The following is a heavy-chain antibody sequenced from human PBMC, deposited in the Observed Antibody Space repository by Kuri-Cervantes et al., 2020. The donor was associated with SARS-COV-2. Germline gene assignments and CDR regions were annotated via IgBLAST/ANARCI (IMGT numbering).Heavy chain of an antibody. J-gene: IGHJ4*02. CDR2: IYHSGST. V-gene: IGHV4-30-2*01. CDR3: ARVMSTSSMAARPRPYYFDY. Sequence: LRLSCTVSGGSISSGGYYWSWIRQPPGKGLEWIGYIYHSGSTYYNPSLKSRVTISVDRSKNQFSLKLSSVTAADTAAYYCARVMSTSSMAARPRPYYFDYWGQGTLVTVSS. D-gene: IGHD6-6*01. CDR1: GGSISSGGYY.